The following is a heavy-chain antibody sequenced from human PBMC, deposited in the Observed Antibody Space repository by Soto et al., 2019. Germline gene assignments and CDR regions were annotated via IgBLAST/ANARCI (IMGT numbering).Heavy chain of an antibody. CDR2: ISASGGST. CDR3: AKDMRGSGSYYIDDMDV. CDR1: GFTFSSYA. J-gene: IGHJ6*02. Sequence: EVQLVESGGGLVQPGGSLILSCPASGFTFSSYAMSWVRQAPGKGLEWVSTISASGGSTYHADSVEGRFTISRDNSKNTLYLQMNSRRDEDTAAYYCAKDMRGSGSYYIDDMDVWGQGTTVTVS. D-gene: IGHD3-10*01. V-gene: IGHV3-23*04.